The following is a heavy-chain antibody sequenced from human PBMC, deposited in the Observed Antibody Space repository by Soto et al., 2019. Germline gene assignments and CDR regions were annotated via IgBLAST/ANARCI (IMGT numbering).Heavy chain of an antibody. V-gene: IGHV3-30*18. CDR3: AKSRSDGPYDAFDI. CDR1: GFTFSSYG. Sequence: GGSLRLSCAAPGFTFSSYGMHWVRQAPGKGLEWVAVISYDGSNKYYADSVKGRFTISRDNSKNTLYLQMNSLRAEDTAVYYRAKSRSDGPYDAFDIWGQGTMVPVSS. J-gene: IGHJ3*02. CDR2: ISYDGSNK.